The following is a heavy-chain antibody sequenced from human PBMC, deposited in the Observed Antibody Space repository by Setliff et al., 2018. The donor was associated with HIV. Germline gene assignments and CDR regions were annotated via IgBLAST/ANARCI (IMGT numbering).Heavy chain of an antibody. Sequence: PGGSLRLSCAASGFTFSSYWMSWVRQAPGKGLEWVAFIRYDGSNKYYADSVKGRFTISRDNSKNTLYLQMNSLRAEDTAVYYCARHCNAGTCYFYIWGQGTMVTVSS. V-gene: IGHV3-30*02. CDR1: GFTFSSYW. CDR3: ARHCNAGTCYFYI. J-gene: IGHJ3*02. D-gene: IGHD2-15*01. CDR2: IRYDGSNK.